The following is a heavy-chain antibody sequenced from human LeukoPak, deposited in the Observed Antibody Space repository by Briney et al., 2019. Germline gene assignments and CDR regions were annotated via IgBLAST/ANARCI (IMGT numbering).Heavy chain of an antibody. CDR3: ARESLEYSGSYY. CDR1: GFIFSTYA. CDR2: IKTDGSDK. J-gene: IGHJ4*02. D-gene: IGHD1-26*01. V-gene: IGHV3-7*01. Sequence: PGGSLRLSCAASGFIFSTYAMSWVRQAPGKGLEWLANIKTDGSDKFYVDSVKGRFTISRDNAKNSVYLEMNSLRAEDTAVYYCARESLEYSGSYYWGQGTLVTVSS.